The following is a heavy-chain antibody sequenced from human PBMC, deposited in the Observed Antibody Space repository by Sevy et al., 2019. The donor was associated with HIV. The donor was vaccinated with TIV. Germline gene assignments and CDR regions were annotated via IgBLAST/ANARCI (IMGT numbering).Heavy chain of an antibody. CDR2: IFSDGTTK. CDR3: ARESGSDWYLDS. Sequence: GGSLRLSCTVSGFIFNNKGMHWVRQAPGRGLEWVAAIFSDGTTKYYGHSVKGRFTISRDNSKNTLYLQMNSLRVDDTALYYCARESGSDWYLDSWGQGTLVTVSS. J-gene: IGHJ4*02. V-gene: IGHV3-30*12. CDR1: GFIFNNKG. D-gene: IGHD2-21*02.